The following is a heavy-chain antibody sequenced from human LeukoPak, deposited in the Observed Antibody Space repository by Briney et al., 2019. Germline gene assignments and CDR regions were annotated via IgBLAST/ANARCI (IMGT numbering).Heavy chain of an antibody. V-gene: IGHV1-69*13. CDR3: ARRGYQLLEGFDY. CDR1: GGTFSSYA. J-gene: IGHJ4*02. Sequence: SVKVSCXASGGTFSSYAISWVRQAPGQGLEWMGGIIPIFGTANYAQKFQGRVTITADESTSTAYMELSSLRSEDTAVYYCARRGYQLLEGFDYWGQGTLVTVSS. CDR2: IIPIFGTA. D-gene: IGHD2-2*01.